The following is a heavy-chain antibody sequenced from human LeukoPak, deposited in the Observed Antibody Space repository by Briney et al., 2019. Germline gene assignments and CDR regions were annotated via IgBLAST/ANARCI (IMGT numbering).Heavy chain of an antibody. V-gene: IGHV3-23*01. Sequence: GGSLRLSCAASGFTFTTYAMSWVHQAPGKGLEWVSTVANSGVDTYYADSVGGRFTISRDNSRNTVYLQINSLRAEDTAVYYCAKSHSVAQRGYFDYWSQGTLVTVSS. CDR3: AKSHSVAQRGYFDY. D-gene: IGHD4-23*01. J-gene: IGHJ4*02. CDR1: GFTFTTYA. CDR2: VANSGVDT.